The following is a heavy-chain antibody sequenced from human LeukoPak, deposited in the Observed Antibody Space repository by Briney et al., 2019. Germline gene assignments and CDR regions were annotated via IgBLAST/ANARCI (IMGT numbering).Heavy chain of an antibody. D-gene: IGHD6-13*01. J-gene: IGHJ4*02. CDR1: GGSFSGYY. V-gene: IGHV4-34*01. CDR2: INHSGST. CDR3: ASLAAAGLYYFDY. Sequence: SETLSLTCAVYGGSFSGYYWSWIRQPPGKGLEWIGGINHSGSTNYNPSLKSRVTISVDTSKNQFSLKLSSVTAADTAVYYCASLAAAGLYYFDYWGQGTLVTVSS.